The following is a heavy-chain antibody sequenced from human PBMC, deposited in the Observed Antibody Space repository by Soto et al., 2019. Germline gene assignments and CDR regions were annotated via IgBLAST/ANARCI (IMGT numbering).Heavy chain of an antibody. D-gene: IGHD6-19*01. CDR1: GDTFNSSS. CDR2: IGSTSVTI. CDR3: ARDPSVVAVAGTFRYYYYYGMDV. J-gene: IGHJ6*02. Sequence: GGCIKLARAASGDTFNSSSIDWVFKAPGKGLEWVSYIGSTSVTIYYADSVKGRFTISRDNAKNSLYLQVNSLRAEDTAVYYCARDPSVVAVAGTFRYYYYYGMDVWGQGTTVTVSS. V-gene: IGHV3-48*01.